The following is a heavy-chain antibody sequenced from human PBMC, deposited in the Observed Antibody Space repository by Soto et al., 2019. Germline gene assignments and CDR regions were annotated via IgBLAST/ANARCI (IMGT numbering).Heavy chain of an antibody. Sequence: RLSGAGCRFMYIRYAVSSVHQEPGKGLEWVSTISGSDGSTFYADSVKGRFTISRDNFKNTLYLQMNSLRAEDTAVYYCSNWRSGSDQLLGLDYYAQGTLVPVSS. CDR2: ISGSDGST. CDR1: RFMYIRYA. CDR3: SNWRSGSDQLLGLDY. V-gene: IGHV3-23*01. D-gene: IGHD2-2*01. J-gene: IGHJ4*01.